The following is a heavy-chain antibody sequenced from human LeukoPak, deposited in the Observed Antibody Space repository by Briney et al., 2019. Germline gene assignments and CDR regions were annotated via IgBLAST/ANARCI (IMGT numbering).Heavy chain of an antibody. CDR3: MDV. D-gene: IGHD6-6*01. J-gene: IGHJ6*03. CDR2: IYTSGST. Sequence: PSETLSLTCTVSGDSINNGSYYWSWIRQPPGKGLEWIGRIYTSGSTNYNPSLKSRVTMSVDTSKNQFSLKLGAQGSSSEDYYYYMDVWGKGTTVTVSS. CDR1: GDSINNGSYY. V-gene: IGHV4-61*02.